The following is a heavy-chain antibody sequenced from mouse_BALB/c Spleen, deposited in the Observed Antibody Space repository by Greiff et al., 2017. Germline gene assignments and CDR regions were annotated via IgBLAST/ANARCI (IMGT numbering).Heavy chain of an antibody. V-gene: IGHV2-2*02. J-gene: IGHJ3*01. D-gene: IGHD1-1*01. CDR1: GFSLTSYG. CDR3: ARDYYGSGAY. Sequence: VMLVESGPGLVQPSQSLSITCTVSGFSLTSYGVHWVRQSPGKGLEWLGVIWSGGSTDYNAAFISRLSISKDNSKSQVFFKMNSLQANDTAIYYCARDYYGSGAYWGQGTLVTVSA. CDR2: IWSGGST.